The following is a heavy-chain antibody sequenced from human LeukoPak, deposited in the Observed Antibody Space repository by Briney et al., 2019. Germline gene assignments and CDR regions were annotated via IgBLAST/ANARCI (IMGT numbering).Heavy chain of an antibody. CDR1: GGSISSYY. V-gene: IGHV4-59*13. D-gene: IGHD2-21*01. Sequence: SETLSLTCTVSGGSISSYYWSWIRQPPGKGLEWLRYIYYSGSTNYNPPLKSRVTISVDTSKNQFSLKLSSVTAADTAVYYCARIYCGGDCSIFDIWGQGTMVTVSS. J-gene: IGHJ3*02. CDR3: ARIYCGGDCSIFDI. CDR2: IYYSGST.